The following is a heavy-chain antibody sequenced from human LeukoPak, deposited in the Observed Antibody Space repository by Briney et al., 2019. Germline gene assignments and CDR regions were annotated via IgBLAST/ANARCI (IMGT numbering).Heavy chain of an antibody. D-gene: IGHD3-16*01. CDR2: INPNGGAT. V-gene: IGHV1-2*02. CDR1: IHLHHLL. CDR3: ARDSTLRPFDY. Sequence: ASVKVLLQGFWIHLHHLLYTLVRQVPGQGLECMGWINPNGGATNYAQKFQGRVTMTRDTSISTAYMELSRLGSDDTAVYYCARDSTLRPFDYWGQGTLVTVSS. J-gene: IGHJ4*02.